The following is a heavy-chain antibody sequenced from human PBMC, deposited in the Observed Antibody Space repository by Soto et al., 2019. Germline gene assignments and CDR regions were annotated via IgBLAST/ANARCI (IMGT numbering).Heavy chain of an antibody. CDR3: ARIGCSGGSCRLRGGWFDP. V-gene: IGHV1-69*02. Sequence: SVKVSCKASGGTFSSYTISWVRQAPGQGLEWMGRIIPILGIANYAQKFQGRVTITADKSTSTAYMELSSLRSEDTAVYYCARIGCSGGSCRLRGGWFDPWGQGTLVTVSS. CDR2: IIPILGIA. D-gene: IGHD2-15*01. J-gene: IGHJ5*02. CDR1: GGTFSSYT.